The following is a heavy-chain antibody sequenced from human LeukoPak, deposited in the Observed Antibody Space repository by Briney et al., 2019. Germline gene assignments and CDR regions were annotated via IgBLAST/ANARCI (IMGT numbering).Heavy chain of an antibody. Sequence: ASVKVSCKASGYTFTSYDINWVRQATGQGLEWMGWMNPNSGNTGYAQKFQGRVTMTRNTSISTAYMELSSLRSEVTAVYYCARGGLNYYGSGSYYNWFDPWGQGTLVTVSS. J-gene: IGHJ5*02. CDR3: ARGGLNYYGSGSYYNWFDP. V-gene: IGHV1-8*01. CDR2: MNPNSGNT. D-gene: IGHD3-10*01. CDR1: GYTFTSYD.